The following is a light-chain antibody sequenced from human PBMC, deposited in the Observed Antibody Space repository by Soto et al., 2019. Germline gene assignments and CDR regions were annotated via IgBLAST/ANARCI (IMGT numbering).Light chain of an antibody. Sequence: QSVLTQPASVSGSPGQSITISCTGTSSDVGSYNLVSWYQQHPGKAPKLMIYEVSKRPSGVSNRFSGSKSGNTASLTISGLQAEDEADYYCCSYAGSRTYVFGNGTKVTVL. V-gene: IGLV2-23*02. CDR2: EVS. J-gene: IGLJ1*01. CDR1: SSDVGSYNL. CDR3: CSYAGSRTYV.